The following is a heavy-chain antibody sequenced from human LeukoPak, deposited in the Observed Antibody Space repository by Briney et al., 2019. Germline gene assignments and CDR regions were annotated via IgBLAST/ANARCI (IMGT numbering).Heavy chain of an antibody. Sequence: SETLSLTCIVSGGSISIFYWNWIRQPPGKGLEWIGSIYNSGSTTYNPSLKSRVTISGDTSKNQFSLKLTSVTAADTAVYYCTRDRGLGFWGQGTLVTVSS. J-gene: IGHJ4*02. CDR2: IYNSGST. CDR3: TRDRGLGF. CDR1: GGSISIFY. D-gene: IGHD1-26*01. V-gene: IGHV4-59*13.